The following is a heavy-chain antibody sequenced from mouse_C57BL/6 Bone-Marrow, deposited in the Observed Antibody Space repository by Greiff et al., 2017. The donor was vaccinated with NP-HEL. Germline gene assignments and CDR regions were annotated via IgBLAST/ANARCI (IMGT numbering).Heavy chain of an antibody. V-gene: IGHV3-6*01. D-gene: IGHD2-1*01. CDR2: ISYDGSN. J-gene: IGHJ1*03. CDR3: ARCYGNYVDWYFDV. CDR1: GYSITSGYY. Sequence: ESGPGLVKPSQSLSLTCSVTGYSITSGYYWNWIRQFPGNKLEWMGYISYDGSNNYNPSLKNRISITRDTSKNQFFLKLNSVTTEDTATYYCARCYGNYVDWYFDVWGTGTTVTVSS.